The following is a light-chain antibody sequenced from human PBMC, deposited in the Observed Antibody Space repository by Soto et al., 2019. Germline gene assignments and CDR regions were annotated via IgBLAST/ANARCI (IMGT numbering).Light chain of an antibody. V-gene: IGLV2-14*01. J-gene: IGLJ2*01. CDR2: EVS. CDR1: ASDIGAYNF. Sequence: QSALAQPASISGSPGQSITISCGGTASDIGAYNFVSWYQQHPGKAPKLIIYEVSHRPSGISDRFSGSKSGNTASLTISGLQPDDESDYYCSSYKSTSTPIFGGGTKVTVL. CDR3: SSYKSTSTPI.